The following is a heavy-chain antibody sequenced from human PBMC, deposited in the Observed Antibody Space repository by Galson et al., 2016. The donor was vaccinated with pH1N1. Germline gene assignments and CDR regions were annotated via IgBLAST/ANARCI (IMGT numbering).Heavy chain of an antibody. CDR2: VYIDGSRA. V-gene: IGHV3-74*01. CDR3: ARGDYIGYYVDQ. J-gene: IGHJ4*02. D-gene: IGHD4-17*01. CDR1: GFTFSGYW. Sequence: SLRLSCAASGFTFSGYWMHWVRQAPGKGLVWVSRVYIDGSRAGYAVSVRGRFTISRDNAKNTLYLQMSSLRAEDTAVYYCARGDYIGYYVDQWGQGTLVAVSS.